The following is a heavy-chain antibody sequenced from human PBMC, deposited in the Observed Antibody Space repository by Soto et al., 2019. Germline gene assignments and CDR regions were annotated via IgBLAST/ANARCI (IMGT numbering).Heavy chain of an antibody. Sequence: QVQLQESGPGLVKPSQTLSLTCTVSGGPISSGGYYWTWIRQLPGKGLEWIGYIYYGGSAHYNPSLQGRLTISVDTSKNQFSLKLNSVTAADTAVYYCARDGHYDRSGYLWFDYWGQGTLVTVSS. CDR1: GGPISSGGYY. D-gene: IGHD3-22*01. V-gene: IGHV4-31*03. CDR2: IYYGGSA. J-gene: IGHJ4*02. CDR3: ARDGHYDRSGYLWFDY.